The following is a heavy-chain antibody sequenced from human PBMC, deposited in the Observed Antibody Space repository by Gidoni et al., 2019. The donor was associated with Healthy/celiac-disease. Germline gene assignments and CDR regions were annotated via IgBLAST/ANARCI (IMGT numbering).Heavy chain of an antibody. CDR3: ARDSPYYDILTGYYNYYYYGMDV. Sequence: EVQLVESGGGLVKPGGSLRLSCAASGFTFSSYSMNWARPAPGKGLEWVSSISSSSSYIYYADSVKGRFTISRDNAKNSLYLQMNSLRAEDTAVYYCARDSPYYDILTGYYNYYYYGMDVWGQGTTVTVSS. J-gene: IGHJ6*02. CDR1: GFTFSSYS. CDR2: ISSSSSYI. V-gene: IGHV3-21*01. D-gene: IGHD3-9*01.